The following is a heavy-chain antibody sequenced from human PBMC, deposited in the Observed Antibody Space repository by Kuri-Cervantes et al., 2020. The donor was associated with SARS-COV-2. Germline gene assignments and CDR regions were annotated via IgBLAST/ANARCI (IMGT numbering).Heavy chain of an antibody. D-gene: IGHD2-2*01. CDR1: GFTFTDNY. J-gene: IGHJ4*02. CDR2: ITNNSRSYTT. Sequence: GGSLRLSCAASGFTFTDNYMDWVRQAPGKGLEWVARITNNSRSYTTDYAASVRGRFTFSRDDSKRSLYLQMNSLKIEDTAVYYCARDTSTALDYWGRGTLVTVSS. CDR3: ARDTSTALDY. V-gene: IGHV3-72*01.